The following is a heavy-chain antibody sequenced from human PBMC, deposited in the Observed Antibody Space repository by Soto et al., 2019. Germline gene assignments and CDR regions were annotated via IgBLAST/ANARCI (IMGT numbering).Heavy chain of an antibody. CDR3: AILGSIAAAARAIYYYYGMDV. D-gene: IGHD6-13*01. V-gene: IGHV4-39*01. Sequence: PSETLSLTCTVSGGSISSSSYYWGWIRQPPGKGLEWIGSIYYSGSTYYNPSLKSRVTISVDTSKNQFSLKLSSVTAAETAVYYCAILGSIAAAARAIYYYYGMDVWGQGTTVTVS. CDR1: GGSISSSSYY. J-gene: IGHJ6*02. CDR2: IYYSGST.